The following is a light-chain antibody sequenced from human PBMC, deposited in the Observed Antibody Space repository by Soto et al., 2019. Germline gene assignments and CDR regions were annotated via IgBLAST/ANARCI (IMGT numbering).Light chain of an antibody. CDR2: GAS. J-gene: IGKJ5*01. V-gene: IGKV3-20*01. Sequence: EIVLTQPPATLSLSPGEIATLSCRASQSVSSYLAWYQQKPGQAPRLLIYGASSRATGVPDRFSGSGSGTDFTLTISRLEPEDFAVYYCQQYGSSPPITFGQGTRLEIK. CDR3: QQYGSSPPIT. CDR1: QSVSSY.